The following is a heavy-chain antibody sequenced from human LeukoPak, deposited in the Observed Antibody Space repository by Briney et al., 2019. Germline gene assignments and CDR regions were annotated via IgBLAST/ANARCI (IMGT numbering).Heavy chain of an antibody. J-gene: IGHJ5*02. CDR1: GGSISSGGYS. D-gene: IGHD3-22*01. Sequence: PSQTLSLTCAVSGGSISSGGYSWSWIRQPPGKGLEWIGEIYHSGSTNYNPSLKSRVTISVDKSKNQFSLKLSSVTAADTAVYYCARDLDYYDSSGPWGQGTLDTVSS. CDR2: IYHSGST. CDR3: ARDLDYYDSSGP. V-gene: IGHV4-30-2*01.